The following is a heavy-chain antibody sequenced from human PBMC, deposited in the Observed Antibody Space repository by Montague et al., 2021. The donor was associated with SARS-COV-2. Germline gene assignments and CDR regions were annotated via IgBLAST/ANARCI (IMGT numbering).Heavy chain of an antibody. V-gene: IGHV4-34*01. Sequence: SETLSLTCAVYVGSFSGYYWSWIRQSPGKGLEWIGEINHTGSTMYNPSLKSRVTISVDTSKNQFSLKLSSVSAADTAVYYCARADYGGNRCWYFDLWGRGTLVTVSS. CDR3: ARADYGGNRCWYFDL. CDR1: VGSFSGYY. J-gene: IGHJ2*01. D-gene: IGHD4-23*01. CDR2: INHTGST.